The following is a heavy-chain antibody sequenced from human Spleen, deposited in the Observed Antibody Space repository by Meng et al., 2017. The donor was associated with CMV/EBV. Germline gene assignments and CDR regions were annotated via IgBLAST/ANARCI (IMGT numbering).Heavy chain of an antibody. V-gene: IGHV3-66*01. CDR3: VRGAFCSSTSCYKYYYYAMDV. D-gene: IGHD2-2*02. Sequence: GESLKISCAASGFTVSSNYMSWARQAPGKGLEWVSLISSGGSTYYADSVKGRFTISRDNAKNTLYLQMNSLRAEDTAVYYCVRGAFCSSTSCYKYYYYAMDVWGQGTTVTVSS. J-gene: IGHJ6*02. CDR1: GFTVSSNY. CDR2: ISSGGST.